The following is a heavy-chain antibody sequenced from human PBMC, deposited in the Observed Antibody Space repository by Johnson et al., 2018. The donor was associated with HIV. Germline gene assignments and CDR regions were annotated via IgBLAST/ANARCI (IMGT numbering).Heavy chain of an antibody. D-gene: IGHD4-23*01. CDR3: ARAPSLVVTPLKVGGGAFDI. Sequence: QVQLVESGGGVVQPGRSLRLSCAASGFTFSSYAMHWVRQAPGKGLEWVAVISYDGSNKYYADSVKGRFTISRDNSKNTLYLQMNSLRAEDTAVYYCARAPSLVVTPLKVGGGAFDIWGQGTMVTVSS. V-gene: IGHV3-30*04. CDR1: GFTFSSYA. CDR2: ISYDGSNK. J-gene: IGHJ3*02.